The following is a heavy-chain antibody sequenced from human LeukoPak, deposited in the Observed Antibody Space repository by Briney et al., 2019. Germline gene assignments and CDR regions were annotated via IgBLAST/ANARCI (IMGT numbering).Heavy chain of an antibody. J-gene: IGHJ4*02. D-gene: IGHD3-16*01. CDR1: GLTFSNLA. V-gene: IGHV3-7*04. CDR2: IKQDGSAK. CDR3: ARWGGGFDY. Sequence: PGGSLRLSCAASGLTFSNLAMSWVRQAPGKGLEWVANIKQDGSAKYYGDSVEGRFTISRDNAKNSLYLQMNSLGAEDTAVYYCARWGGGFDYWGQGTLVTVSS.